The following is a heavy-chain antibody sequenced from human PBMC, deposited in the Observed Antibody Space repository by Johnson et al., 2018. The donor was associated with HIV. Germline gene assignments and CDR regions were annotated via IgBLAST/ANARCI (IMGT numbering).Heavy chain of an antibody. CDR2: ISWNSGSI. CDR1: GFTFDDYA. CDR3: ARVRRSGTYYVDAFDI. Sequence: VQLVESGGGLVQPGRSLRLSCAASGFTFDDYAMNWVRQAPGKGLEWVSGISWNSGSIAYADSVKGRFTISRENAKNSLYLQMNSLRAGDTAVYYCARVRRSGTYYVDAFDIWGQGTMVTVSS. J-gene: IGHJ3*02. V-gene: IGHV3-9*01. D-gene: IGHD1-26*01.